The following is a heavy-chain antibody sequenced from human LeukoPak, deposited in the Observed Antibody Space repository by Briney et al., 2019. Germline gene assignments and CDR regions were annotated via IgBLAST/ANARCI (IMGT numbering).Heavy chain of an antibody. Sequence: PGGSLRLSCAASGFTFSSYWMHWVRQAPGKGLVWVSRINSDGSSTSYADSVKGRLTISRDNAKNTLYLQMNSLRAEDTAVYYCAKDNNHYGDYGPSPYYFDYWGQGTLVTVSS. CDR2: INSDGSST. CDR3: AKDNNHYGDYGPSPYYFDY. D-gene: IGHD4-17*01. CDR1: GFTFSSYW. J-gene: IGHJ4*02. V-gene: IGHV3-74*01.